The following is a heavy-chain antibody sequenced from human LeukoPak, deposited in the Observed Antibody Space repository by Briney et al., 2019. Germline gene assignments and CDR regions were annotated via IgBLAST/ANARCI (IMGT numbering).Heavy chain of an antibody. CDR3: AHSHGYGSSWSGFDS. CDR1: GGSISSYYW. V-gene: IGHV2-5*08. Sequence: TLSLTCTVSGGSISSYYWSWIRQPPGKALEWLALIYWDDEERHSPSLKSRLTITKDTSKNQVVLTMTNMDPVDTATYYCAHSHGYGSSWSGFDSWGQGTLVTVSS. D-gene: IGHD6-13*01. CDR2: IYWDDEE. J-gene: IGHJ4*02.